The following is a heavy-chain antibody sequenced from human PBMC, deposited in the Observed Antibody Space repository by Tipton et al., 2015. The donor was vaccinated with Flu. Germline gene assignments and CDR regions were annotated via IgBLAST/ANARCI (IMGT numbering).Heavy chain of an antibody. CDR2: IKQDGSEI. CDR1: GFTFSTYW. J-gene: IGHJ6*02. Sequence: AASGFTFSTYWMSWVRQDPGRGLEWVANIKQDGSEIYYVDSVKGRFTISRGNAKNSLYLQMNSLRAEDTAVYYCARDRWSSSSRYGMDVWGQGTTVTVSS. V-gene: IGHV3-7*01. CDR3: ARDRWSSSSRYGMDV. D-gene: IGHD6-6*01.